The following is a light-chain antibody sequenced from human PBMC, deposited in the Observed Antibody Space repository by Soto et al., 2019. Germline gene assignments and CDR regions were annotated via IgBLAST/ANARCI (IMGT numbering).Light chain of an antibody. CDR3: QQYNNWPPVT. CDR1: QSVSNN. CDR2: GAS. J-gene: IGKJ5*01. V-gene: IGKV3-15*01. Sequence: EIVLTQSPATLSLSPGERATLSCRASQSVSNNYLAWYQQKPGQTPRLLIYGASTRATGIPARCSGSGSGTEFTLTISGLQSEDFAVYYCQQYNNWPPVTFGQGTRLAI.